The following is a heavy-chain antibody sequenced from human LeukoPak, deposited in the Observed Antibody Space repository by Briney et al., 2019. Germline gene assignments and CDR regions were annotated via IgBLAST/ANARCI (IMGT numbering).Heavy chain of an antibody. J-gene: IGHJ4*02. Sequence: SETLSLTCAVYGGSFSGYYWSWIRQPPGKGLEWIGEINHSGNTNYNPSLKSRVTISVDTSKNQFSLKLSSVTAADTAVYYCARELAARSIDYWGQGTLVTVSS. CDR2: INHSGNT. D-gene: IGHD6-6*01. CDR3: ARELAARSIDY. V-gene: IGHV4-34*01. CDR1: GGSFSGYY.